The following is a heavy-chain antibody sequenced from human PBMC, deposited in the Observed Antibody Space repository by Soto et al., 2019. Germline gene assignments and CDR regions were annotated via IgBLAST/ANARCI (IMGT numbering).Heavy chain of an antibody. V-gene: IGHV3-30-3*01. D-gene: IGHD3-10*01. CDR1: GFTFSSYA. CDR3: ARIYGSGSYPHYYYYYGMDV. Sequence: GGSLRLSCAASGFTFSSYAMHWVRQAPGKGLEWVAVISYDGSNKYYTDSVKGRFTISRDNSKNTLYLQMNSLRAEDTAVYYCARIYGSGSYPHYYYYYGMDVWGQGTTVTVSS. CDR2: ISYDGSNK. J-gene: IGHJ6*02.